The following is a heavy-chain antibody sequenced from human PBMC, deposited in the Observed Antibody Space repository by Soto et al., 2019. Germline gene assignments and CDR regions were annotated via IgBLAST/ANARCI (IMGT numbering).Heavy chain of an antibody. D-gene: IGHD2-15*01. CDR2: ISYDGSLQ. Sequence: QAQLVESGGGVVQPGRSLRLSCAASGFAFSSYGMHWVRQAPGTGLEWVAVISYDGSLQHYADSVKGRFTISRDNSKKIVLMQLGSVRAEHTDVYYYVIDLRYDHAPVPYSCGQVTPVSVSS. CDR3: VIDLRYDHAPVPYS. V-gene: IGHV3-30*03. CDR1: GFAFSSYG. J-gene: IGHJ1*01.